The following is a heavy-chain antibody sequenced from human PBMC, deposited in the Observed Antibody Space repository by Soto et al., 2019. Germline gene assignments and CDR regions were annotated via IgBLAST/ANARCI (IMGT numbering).Heavy chain of an antibody. CDR2: ISSSGSTI. Sequence: PGGSLRLSCAASGFTFSSYEMNWVRQAPGKGLEWVSYISSSGSTIYYADSVKGRFTISRDNAKNSLYLQMNSLRAEDTAVYYCARDRRDNWNVLRGLDYWGQGTLVTVSS. D-gene: IGHD1-20*01. J-gene: IGHJ4*02. CDR1: GFTFSSYE. V-gene: IGHV3-48*03. CDR3: ARDRRDNWNVLRGLDY.